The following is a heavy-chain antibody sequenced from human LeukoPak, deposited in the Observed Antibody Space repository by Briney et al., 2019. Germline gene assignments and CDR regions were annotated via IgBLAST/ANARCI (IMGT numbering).Heavy chain of an antibody. CDR3: ARDSGPIDYFDY. J-gene: IGHJ4*02. CDR2: INSDGSST. CDR1: GFTFSSYG. D-gene: IGHD3-10*01. V-gene: IGHV3-74*01. Sequence: GGSLRLSCAASGFTFSSYGMHWVRQAPGKGLVWASRINSDGSSTPYVDSVKGRFTISRDNAKNMLYLQMNSLRAEDTAVYYCARDSGPIDYFDYWGQGTLVTVSS.